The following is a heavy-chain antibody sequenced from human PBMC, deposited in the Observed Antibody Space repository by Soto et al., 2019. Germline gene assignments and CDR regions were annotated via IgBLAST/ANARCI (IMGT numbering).Heavy chain of an antibody. Sequence: QVPLQESGPGLVKPSETLSLTCTVSGGSISSYYWSWIRQPPGKGLEWIGYIYYSGSTNYNPSLKSRVTISVDTSKNQLSLKLNSMTAADTAVYDCARHNYGSGSTYFDYWGQGTLVTVSS. CDR1: GGSISSYY. J-gene: IGHJ4*02. V-gene: IGHV4-59*08. D-gene: IGHD3-10*01. CDR3: ARHNYGSGSTYFDY. CDR2: IYYSGST.